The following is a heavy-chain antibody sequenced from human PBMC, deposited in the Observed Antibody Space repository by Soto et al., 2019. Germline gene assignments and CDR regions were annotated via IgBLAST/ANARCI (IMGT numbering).Heavy chain of an antibody. CDR3: AREGYSSSGGVFDY. D-gene: IGHD6-13*01. CDR1: GFTFSNAW. J-gene: IGHJ4*02. Sequence: PGGSLRLSCAASGFTFSNAWMHWVRQAPGKGLEWVAVISYDGSNKYYADSVKGRFTISRDNSKNTLYLQMNSLRAEDTAVYYCAREGYSSSGGVFDYWGQGTLVTVSS. CDR2: ISYDGSNK. V-gene: IGHV3-30-3*01.